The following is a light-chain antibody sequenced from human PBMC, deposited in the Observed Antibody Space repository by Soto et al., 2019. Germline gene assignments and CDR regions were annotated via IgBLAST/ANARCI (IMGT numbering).Light chain of an antibody. Sequence: DIQMTQSPSSLSASVGDRVTITCQASQDISNYLNWYQQKPGKAPKLLIYYSSNLETGVPSRFRGSGSGTDFTFTIRSLQPEDSATYYCQQYDNLLFTFGPGTQVDIK. CDR3: QQYDNLLFT. J-gene: IGKJ3*01. CDR1: QDISNY. V-gene: IGKV1-33*01. CDR2: YSS.